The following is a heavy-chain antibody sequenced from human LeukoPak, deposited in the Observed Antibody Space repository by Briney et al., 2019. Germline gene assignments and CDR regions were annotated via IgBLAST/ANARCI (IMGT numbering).Heavy chain of an antibody. CDR2: IYHGGST. CDR3: ARGEEHGSGTVHFDY. D-gene: IGHD3-10*01. V-gene: IGHV4-4*02. Sequence: SETLSLTCAVSGGSISNGHWWSWVRQPPRKGLEWIGEIYHGGSTNFNPSLKSRVTISVDRSNNQFSLRLTSVTAADTAVYYCARGEEHGSGTVHFDYWGQGTLVTVSS. J-gene: IGHJ4*02. CDR1: GGSISNGHW.